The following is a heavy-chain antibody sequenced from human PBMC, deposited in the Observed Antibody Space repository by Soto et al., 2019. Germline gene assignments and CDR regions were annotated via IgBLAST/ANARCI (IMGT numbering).Heavy chain of an antibody. CDR1: SGSITTSHW. V-gene: IGHV4-4*02. Sequence: TSETLSLTCAVSSGSITTSHWWSWVRQPPGKGLEWIGEIYHRGSTNYNPSLKSRVTISVDKSKNQFSLKLSSVTAADTAIFYCARVDRTQYDAFDIWGQGTMVTVSS. CDR3: ARVDRTQYDAFDI. D-gene: IGHD2-2*01. J-gene: IGHJ3*02. CDR2: IYHRGST.